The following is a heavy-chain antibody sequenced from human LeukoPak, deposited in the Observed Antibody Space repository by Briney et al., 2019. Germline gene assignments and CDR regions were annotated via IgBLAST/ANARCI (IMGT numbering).Heavy chain of an antibody. CDR3: ARGGLITGPRGGYYYDSSGYYYSD. J-gene: IGHJ4*02. D-gene: IGHD3-22*01. CDR1: GGTFSSYA. CDR2: IIPIFGTA. V-gene: IGHV1-69*13. Sequence: ASVKVSCKASGGTFSSYAISWVRQAPGQGLEWMGGIIPIFGTANYAQKFQGRVTITADESTSTAYMELSSLRSEDTAVYYCARGGLITGPRGGYYYDSSGYYYSDWGQGTLVTVSS.